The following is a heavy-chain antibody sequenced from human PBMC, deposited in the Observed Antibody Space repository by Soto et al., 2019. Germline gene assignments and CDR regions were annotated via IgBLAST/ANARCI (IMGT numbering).Heavy chain of an antibody. Sequence: VASVKVSCKASGGTFSSYAISWVRQAPGQGLEWMGGIIPIFGTANYAQKFQGRVTITADESTSTAYMELSSLRSEDTAVYYCARAVPVGATVSEKYYYYYGMDAWGQGTTVTVSS. D-gene: IGHD1-26*01. V-gene: IGHV1-69*13. CDR3: ARAVPVGATVSEKYYYYYGMDA. CDR2: IIPIFGTA. J-gene: IGHJ6*02. CDR1: GGTFSSYA.